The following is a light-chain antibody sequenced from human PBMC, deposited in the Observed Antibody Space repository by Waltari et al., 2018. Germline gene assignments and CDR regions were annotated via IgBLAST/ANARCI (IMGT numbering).Light chain of an antibody. CDR2: KNN. CDR1: SNNVGNQG. Sequence: QAGLTQPPSVSKGLRQTATLTCTGHSNNVGNQGAHWLQQHQAHPPKLLSYKNNNRPAGIPEGFAASRAGNAASRTITGLQPEDEADYYCSAWDSSLSAWVFGGGTKLTVL. J-gene: IGLJ3*02. CDR3: SAWDSSLSAWV. V-gene: IGLV10-54*04.